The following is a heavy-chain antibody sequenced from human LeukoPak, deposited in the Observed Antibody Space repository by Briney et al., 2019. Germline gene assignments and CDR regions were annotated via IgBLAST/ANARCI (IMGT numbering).Heavy chain of an antibody. D-gene: IGHD5-18*01. CDR1: GYTFSTYY. CDR2: IDPTGGGT. J-gene: IGHJ4*02. V-gene: IGHV1-46*03. Sequence: ASVKVSCKASGYTFSTYYMHWVRQAPGQGLEWMGIIDPTGGGTSHAQKFQGRVTMTRDTSTSTVYMELSSLRSEDTAVYYCARPTALGMYYFDYWGQGTLVTVSS. CDR3: ARPTALGMYYFDY.